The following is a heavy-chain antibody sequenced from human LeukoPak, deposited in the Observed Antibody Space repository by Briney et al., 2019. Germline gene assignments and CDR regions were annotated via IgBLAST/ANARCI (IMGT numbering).Heavy chain of an antibody. J-gene: IGHJ4*02. CDR1: GFTLSNTW. Sequence: GGSLRLSCAASGFTLSNTWMSWVRQAPGKGLEWVGRIKSKTDGGTTDYAAPVKGRFTISRDDSENTLYLQMNSLKTEDTAVYYCTTQSWPKGNDYWGQGTLVTVSS. D-gene: IGHD5-24*01. CDR2: IKSKTDGGTT. V-gene: IGHV3-15*01. CDR3: TTQSWPKGNDY.